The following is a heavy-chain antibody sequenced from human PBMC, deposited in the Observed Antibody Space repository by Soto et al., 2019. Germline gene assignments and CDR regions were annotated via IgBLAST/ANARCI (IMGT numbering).Heavy chain of an antibody. V-gene: IGHV4-34*01. Sequence: SETLSLTCAVYGGSFSGYYWSWIRQPPGKGLEWIGEINHSGSTNYNPSLKSRVTISVDTSKNQFSLKLSSVTAADTAVYYCARGDGSGSTRFDYWGQGTLVTVSS. CDR2: INHSGST. J-gene: IGHJ4*02. CDR3: ARGDGSGSTRFDY. D-gene: IGHD3-10*01. CDR1: GGSFSGYY.